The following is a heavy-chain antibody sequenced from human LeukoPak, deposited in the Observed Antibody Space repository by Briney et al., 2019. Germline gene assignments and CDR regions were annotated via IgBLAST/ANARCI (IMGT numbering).Heavy chain of an antibody. CDR3: ARGSAGRTYNWFDP. Sequence: SETLSLTCTVSGGSISSSSYYWGWIRQPPGKGLEWIGSIYYSGSTYYNPSLKSRVTISVDTSKSQFSLKLSSVTAADTAVYYCARGSAGRTYNWFDPWGQGTLVTVSS. CDR1: GGSISSSSYY. V-gene: IGHV4-39*01. J-gene: IGHJ5*02. CDR2: IYYSGST. D-gene: IGHD6-19*01.